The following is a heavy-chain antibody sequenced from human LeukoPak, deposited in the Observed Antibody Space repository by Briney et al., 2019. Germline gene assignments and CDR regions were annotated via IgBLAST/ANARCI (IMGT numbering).Heavy chain of an antibody. J-gene: IGHJ6*03. CDR3: ARVVVAARPYYYYYMDV. CDR2: IYYSGST. V-gene: IGHV4-30-4*07. D-gene: IGHD6-6*01. Sequence: SETLSLTCAVSGGSISSGGYSWSWIRQPPGKGLEWIGYIYYSGSTYYNPSLKSRVTISVDTSKNQFSLKLSSVTAADTAVYYCARVVVAARPYYYYYMDVWGKGTTVTVSS. CDR1: GGSISSGGYS.